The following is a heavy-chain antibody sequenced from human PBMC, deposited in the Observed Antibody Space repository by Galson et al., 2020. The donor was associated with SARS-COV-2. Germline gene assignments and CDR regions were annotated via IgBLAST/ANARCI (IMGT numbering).Heavy chain of an antibody. Sequence: ASVKVSCKVSGYTLTELSMHRVRQAPGKGLEWMGGFDPEDGETIYAQKFQGRVTMTEDTSTDTAYMELSSLRSEDTAVYYCATDRPRYCTNGVCYYGNYMDVWGKGTTVTVSS. D-gene: IGHD2-8*01. CDR1: GYTLTELS. CDR3: ATDRPRYCTNGVCYYGNYMDV. CDR2: FDPEDGET. J-gene: IGHJ6*03. V-gene: IGHV1-24*01.